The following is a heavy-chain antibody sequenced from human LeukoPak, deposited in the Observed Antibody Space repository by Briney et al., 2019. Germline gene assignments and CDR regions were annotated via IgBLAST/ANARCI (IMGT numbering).Heavy chain of an antibody. D-gene: IGHD1/OR15-1a*01. CDR2: IRYDESNK. Sequence: GGSLRLSCAASGFTFSNYGMHWVRQAPGKGLEWVAFIRYDESNKYHADSVKGRFTISRDNSKNTLYLQMNSLRAEDTAVYYCATDWNTYGDCWGQGTLVTVSS. CDR3: ATDWNTYGDC. J-gene: IGHJ4*02. CDR1: GFTFSNYG. V-gene: IGHV3-30*02.